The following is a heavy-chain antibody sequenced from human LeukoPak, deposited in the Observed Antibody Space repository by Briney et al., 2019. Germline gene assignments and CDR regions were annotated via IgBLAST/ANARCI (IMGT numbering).Heavy chain of an antibody. V-gene: IGHV4-34*01. J-gene: IGHJ4*02. CDR3: ASETGCSSTSCYLDY. CDR1: GGSFSGYY. D-gene: IGHD2-2*01. Sequence: SETLSLTCAVYGGSFSGYYWSWIRQPPGKGLEWIGEINHSGSTNYNPSLKSRVTISVDTSKNQFSLKLSSVTAADTAVYYCASETGCSSTSCYLDYWGQGTLVTASS. CDR2: INHSGST.